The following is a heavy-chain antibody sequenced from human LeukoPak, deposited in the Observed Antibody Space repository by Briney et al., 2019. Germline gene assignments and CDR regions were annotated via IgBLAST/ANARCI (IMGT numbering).Heavy chain of an antibody. CDR3: ARDSLLPSAMGYHYMDV. CDR2: IYTSGST. D-gene: IGHD2-2*01. CDR1: GGSISSGSYY. J-gene: IGHJ6*03. V-gene: IGHV4-61*02. Sequence: PSQTLSLTCTVSGGSISSGSYYWSWIRQPAGKGLEWIGRIYTSGSTNHNPSLKSRVTISVDTSKNQFSLKLSSVTAADTALYYCARDSLLPSAMGYHYMDVWGKGTTVTVSS.